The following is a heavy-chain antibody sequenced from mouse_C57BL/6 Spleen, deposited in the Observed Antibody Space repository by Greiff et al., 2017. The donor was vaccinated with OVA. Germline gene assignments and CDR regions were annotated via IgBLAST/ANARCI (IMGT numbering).Heavy chain of an antibody. CDR2: ISGGGGNT. CDR1: GFTFSSYT. CDR3: ARGSTVVDYFDY. V-gene: IGHV5-9*01. J-gene: IGHJ2*01. D-gene: IGHD1-1*01. Sequence: EVKLMESGGGLVKPGGSLKLSCAASGFTFSSYTMSWVRQTPEKRLEWVATISGGGGNTYYPDSVKGRFTISRDNAKNTLYLQMSSLRSEDTALYYCARGSTVVDYFDYWGQGTTLTVSS.